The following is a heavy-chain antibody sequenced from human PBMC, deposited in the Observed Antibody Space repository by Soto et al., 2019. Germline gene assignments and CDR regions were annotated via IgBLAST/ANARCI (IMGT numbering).Heavy chain of an antibody. CDR3: ASLILDCSSTSCYLPDYYYMDV. Sequence: GGSLRLSCAASGFTFSSYDMHWVRQAPGKGLEWVAVIWYDGSNKYYADSVKGRFTISRDNSKNTLYLQMNSLRAEDTAVYYCASLILDCSSTSCYLPDYYYMDVWGKGTTVTVSS. D-gene: IGHD2-2*01. CDR2: IWYDGSNK. CDR1: GFTFSSYD. J-gene: IGHJ6*03. V-gene: IGHV3-33*01.